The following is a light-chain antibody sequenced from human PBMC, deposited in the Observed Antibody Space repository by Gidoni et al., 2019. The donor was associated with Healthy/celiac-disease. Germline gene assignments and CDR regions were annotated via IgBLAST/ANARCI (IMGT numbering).Light chain of an antibody. V-gene: IGLV2-18*01. Sequence: QSALTQPPSVSGSPGQSVPISCTGTSIDVGSYNRVSWYQQPPGTAPKLMIYEVSNRPSGVPDRFSGSKSGNTASLTISGLQAEDEADYYCSLYTSSSTLVFGGGTKLTVL. CDR2: EVS. J-gene: IGLJ2*01. CDR3: SLYTSSSTLV. CDR1: SIDVGSYNR.